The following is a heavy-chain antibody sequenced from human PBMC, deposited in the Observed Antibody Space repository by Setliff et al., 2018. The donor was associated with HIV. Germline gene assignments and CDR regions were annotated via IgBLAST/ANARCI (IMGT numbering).Heavy chain of an antibody. V-gene: IGHV4-38-2*02. CDR2: IPHNGGT. D-gene: IGHD2-2*01. CDR1: GYSIGSGSF. Sequence: PSETLSLTCAVSGYSIGSGSFWGWIRQPPGKGLEWIATIPHNGGTYYNPDPSLTGRVTISMDTSKNQFSLKLSSVTAADAAVYYCARDRCSDINCSAGYGMDVWGQGTTVTVS. J-gene: IGHJ6*02. CDR3: ARDRCSDINCSAGYGMDV.